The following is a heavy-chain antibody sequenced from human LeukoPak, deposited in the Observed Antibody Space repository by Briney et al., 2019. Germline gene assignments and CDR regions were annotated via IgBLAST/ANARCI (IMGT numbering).Heavy chain of an antibody. J-gene: IGHJ4*02. V-gene: IGHV3-74*01. D-gene: IGHD3-9*01. CDR2: INSDGGST. CDR1: GFTFNSYW. Sequence: HGGSVRLFCAASGFTFNSYWLHCVRQAPRRGLEGVSRINSDGGSTTYADAVKCRFTISRDNAKNTMYLQMSSLRADDSAVYYCGRGGLTGQMAAFDYWGQGALVTV. CDR3: GRGGLTGQMAAFDY.